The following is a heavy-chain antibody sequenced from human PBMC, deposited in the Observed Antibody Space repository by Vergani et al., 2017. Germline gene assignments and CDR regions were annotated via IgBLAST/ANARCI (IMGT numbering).Heavy chain of an antibody. CDR2: IYYSGST. CDR3: ARAFEGLRYFDWSPGGRIDL. D-gene: IGHD3-9*01. CDR1: GGSISSGGYY. Sequence: QVQLQESGPGLVKPSQTLSLTCTVSGGSISSGGYYWGWIRQPPGKGLEWIGSIYYSGSTYYNPSLKSRVTISVDTSKNQFSLKLSSVTAADTAVYYCARAFEGLRYFDWSPGGRIDLWGRGTLVTGSS. J-gene: IGHJ2*01. V-gene: IGHV4-39*07.